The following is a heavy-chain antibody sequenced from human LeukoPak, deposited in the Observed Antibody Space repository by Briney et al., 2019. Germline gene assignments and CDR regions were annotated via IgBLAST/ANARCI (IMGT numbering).Heavy chain of an antibody. CDR2: TYYRSKWYT. V-gene: IGHV6-1*01. Sequence: SQTLSLTCAISGDSVSSNSAAWNWVRQTPSRGLEWLGRTYYRSKWYTDYAESVKSRITINPDTSKNQFSLQVNSVTPEDTAVYYCARGSSRIYYYDSSGYSHAFDYWGQGILVTVSS. J-gene: IGHJ4*02. D-gene: IGHD3-22*01. CDR1: GDSVSSNSAA. CDR3: ARGSSRIYYYDSSGYSHAFDY.